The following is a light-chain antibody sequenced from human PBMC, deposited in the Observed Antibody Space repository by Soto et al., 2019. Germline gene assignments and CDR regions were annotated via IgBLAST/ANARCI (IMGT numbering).Light chain of an antibody. CDR3: SSFAGSNNFPYV. Sequence: QSALTQPASVSGSPGQSITISCTGTSGDIGSYNRVSWYQQHPGKAPKLMIYEINKRPSGVPDRFSGSKSGNTASLTVSGLQAEDEADYYCSSFAGSNNFPYVFGTGTKLTVL. CDR2: EIN. J-gene: IGLJ1*01. V-gene: IGLV2-8*01. CDR1: SGDIGSYNR.